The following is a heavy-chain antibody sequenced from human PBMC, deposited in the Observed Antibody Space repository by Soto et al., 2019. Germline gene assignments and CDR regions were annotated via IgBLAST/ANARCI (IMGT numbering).Heavy chain of an antibody. Sequence: GESLKISCKGSGYSFTSYWIGWVRQMPGKGLEWMGIIYPGDSDTRYSPSFQGQVTISADKSISTAYLQWSSLKASDTAMYYCARRGYGSGEGDDAFDIWGQGTMVTVSS. D-gene: IGHD3-10*01. V-gene: IGHV5-51*01. CDR2: IYPGDSDT. CDR1: GYSFTSYW. J-gene: IGHJ3*02. CDR3: ARRGYGSGEGDDAFDI.